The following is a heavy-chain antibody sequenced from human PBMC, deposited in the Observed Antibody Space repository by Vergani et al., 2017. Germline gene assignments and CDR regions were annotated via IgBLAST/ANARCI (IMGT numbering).Heavy chain of an antibody. Sequence: EVQLVQSGAEVKKPGESLRISCKGSGYSFTSYWISWVRQMPGKGLEWMGRIDPSDSYTNYSPSFQGHVTISADKSISTAYLQWSSLKASDTAMYYCARHIARGDEQLVQVYYYGMDVWGQGTTVTVSS. CDR1: GYSFTSYW. CDR2: IDPSDSYT. V-gene: IGHV5-10-1*03. CDR3: ARHIARGDEQLVQVYYYGMDV. D-gene: IGHD6-6*01. J-gene: IGHJ6*02.